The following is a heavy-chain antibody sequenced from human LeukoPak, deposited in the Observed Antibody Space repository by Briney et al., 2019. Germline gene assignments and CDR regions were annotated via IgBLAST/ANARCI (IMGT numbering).Heavy chain of an antibody. D-gene: IGHD6-19*01. CDR2: IYYSGST. J-gene: IGHJ3*02. V-gene: IGHV4-59*01. Sequence: SETLSLTCTVSGGSISSYYWSWIRQPPGKGLEWIGYIYYSGSTNYNPSLKSRVTISVDTSKNQFSLKLSSVTAADTAVYYCARGMIAVAGDDAFDIWGQGTMVTVSS. CDR3: ARGMIAVAGDDAFDI. CDR1: GGSISSYY.